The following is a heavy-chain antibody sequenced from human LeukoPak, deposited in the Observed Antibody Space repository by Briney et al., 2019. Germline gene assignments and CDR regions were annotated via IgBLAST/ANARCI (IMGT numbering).Heavy chain of an antibody. CDR1: GYTFTSYG. D-gene: IGHD3-3*01. V-gene: IGHV1-18*01. J-gene: IGHJ6*02. CDR2: ISAYNGNT. CDR3: ARDFDHYDFWSGYYPAYYYYGMDV. Sequence: ASVKVSCKASGYTFTSYGISWVRQAPGQGLEWMGWISAYNGNTHYAQKLQGRVTMTTDTSTSTAYMELRSLRSDDTAVYYCARDFDHYDFWSGYYPAYYYYGMDVWGQGTTVTVSS.